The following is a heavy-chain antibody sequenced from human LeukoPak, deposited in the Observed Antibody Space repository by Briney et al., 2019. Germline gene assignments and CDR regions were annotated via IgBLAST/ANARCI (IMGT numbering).Heavy chain of an antibody. V-gene: IGHV4-59*01. CDR2: IYYSGST. CDR1: GGSISSYY. J-gene: IGHJ5*02. D-gene: IGHD6-13*01. CDR3: ARDLGPYSSIWDP. Sequence: SETLSLTCTVSGGSISSYYWSWIRQPPGKGLEWIGYIYYSGSTNYNPSLKSRVTISVDTSKNQFSLKLSSVTAADTAVYYCARDLGPYSSIWDPWGQGTLVTVSS.